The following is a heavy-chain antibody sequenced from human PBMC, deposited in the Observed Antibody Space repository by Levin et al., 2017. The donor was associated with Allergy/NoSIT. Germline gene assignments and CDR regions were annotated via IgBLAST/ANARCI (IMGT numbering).Heavy chain of an antibody. V-gene: IGHV1-18*01. D-gene: IGHD3-3*01. CDR2: ISATNGNT. CDR3: AREEMDFCTYYFGLDA. Sequence: GESLKISCKASGYTFSSHGISWVRQAPGQGLEWVGWISATNGNTNYAPKFQGRVTITTDTSTSTAHLELRSLTSDDTAVYYCAREEMDFCTYYFGLDAWGQGTPLIVSS. J-gene: IGHJ6*02. CDR1: GYTFSSHG.